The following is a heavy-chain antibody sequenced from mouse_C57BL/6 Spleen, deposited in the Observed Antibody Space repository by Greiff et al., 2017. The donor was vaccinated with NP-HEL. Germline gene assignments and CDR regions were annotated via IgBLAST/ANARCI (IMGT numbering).Heavy chain of an antibody. CDR3: ARWERGYYGFDY. D-gene: IGHD1-1*01. CDR1: GYTFTDYY. Sequence: VQLQQSGPELVKPGASVKISCKASGYTFTDYYMNWVKQSHGKSLEWIGDINPNNGGTSYNQKFKGKATLTVDKSSSTAYMELRSLTSEDSAVYYCARWERGYYGFDYWGQGTTLTVSS. J-gene: IGHJ2*01. V-gene: IGHV1-26*01. CDR2: INPNNGGT.